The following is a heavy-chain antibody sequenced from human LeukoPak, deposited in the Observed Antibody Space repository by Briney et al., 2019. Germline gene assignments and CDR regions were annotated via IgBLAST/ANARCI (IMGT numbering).Heavy chain of an antibody. Sequence: SVRVSCKASGGTFSSYAISWVRQAPGQGLEWMGRIIPILGTANYAQKFQGRVTITTDESTSTAYMELSSLRSEDTAVYYCARVRWELRRISAFDIWGQGTMVTVSS. J-gene: IGHJ3*02. CDR2: IIPILGTA. CDR1: GGTFSSYA. CDR3: ARVRWELRRISAFDI. D-gene: IGHD1-26*01. V-gene: IGHV1-69*05.